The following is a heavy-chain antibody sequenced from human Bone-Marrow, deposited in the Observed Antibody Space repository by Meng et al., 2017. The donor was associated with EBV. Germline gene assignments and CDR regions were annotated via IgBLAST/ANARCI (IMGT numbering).Heavy chain of an antibody. D-gene: IGHD3-16*01. Sequence: QVPLFQSGFPFRKTGAAVNLSCKASGYTFTSYAMNGVRQAPGQGLEWMGWINTKTGKPTYAPGFTGRFVFSLDTSDSTTYLQISSLKTEDSAVYYCARDGGRRLDYWGQGTLVTVSS. CDR2: INTKTGKP. J-gene: IGHJ4*02. CDR3: ARDGGRRLDY. CDR1: GYTFTSYA. V-gene: IGHV7-4-1*02.